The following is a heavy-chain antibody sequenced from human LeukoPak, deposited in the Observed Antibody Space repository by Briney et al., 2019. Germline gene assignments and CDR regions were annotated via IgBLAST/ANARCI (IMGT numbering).Heavy chain of an antibody. V-gene: IGHV3-66*01. D-gene: IGHD3-3*01. Sequence: GGSLRLSCAASGFTVSSNYMSWVRQAPGKGLEWVSVIYSGGSTYYADSVKGRFTISRDNSKNTLYLQMNSLRAEDTAVYYCAKDQVTIFGVVTPGYYYGMDVWGQGTTVTVSS. CDR1: GFTVSSNY. CDR3: AKDQVTIFGVVTPGYYYGMDV. J-gene: IGHJ6*02. CDR2: IYSGGST.